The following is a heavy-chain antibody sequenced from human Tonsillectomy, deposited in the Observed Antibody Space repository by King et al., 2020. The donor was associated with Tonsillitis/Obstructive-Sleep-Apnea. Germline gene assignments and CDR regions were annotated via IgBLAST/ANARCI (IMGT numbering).Heavy chain of an antibody. J-gene: IGHJ4*02. CDR2: IYSGGNT. V-gene: IGHV3-53*01. CDR3: ARVFYGGFDY. CDR1: GFTVSGSS. D-gene: IGHD4-23*01. Sequence: VQLVESGGGLIQPGGSLRLSCAASGFTVSGSSMSWVRQAPGKGLEWVSIIYSGGNTYYPDSVKGRFTISGDNSKNTLYLQMNNLRAEDTAPYYCARVFYGGFDYWGQGTLVTVSS.